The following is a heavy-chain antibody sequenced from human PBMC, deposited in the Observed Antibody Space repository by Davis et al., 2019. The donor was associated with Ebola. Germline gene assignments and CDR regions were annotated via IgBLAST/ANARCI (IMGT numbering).Heavy chain of an antibody. D-gene: IGHD3-9*01. CDR1: GFTFSSHD. V-gene: IGHV3-30*18. CDR2: ISFDGSKK. J-gene: IGHJ3*02. CDR3: VKDHDILTGHSYEAFDI. Sequence: GGSLRLSCVISGFTFSSHDMYWVRQAPGKGLEWVTVISFDGSKKYYVDSVKGRFTISRDNSKNTLYLQMNSLRAEDTAMYYCVKDHDILTGHSYEAFDIWGQGTMVIVSS.